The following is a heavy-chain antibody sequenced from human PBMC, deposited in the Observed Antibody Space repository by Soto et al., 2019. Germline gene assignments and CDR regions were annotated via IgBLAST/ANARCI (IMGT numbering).Heavy chain of an antibody. D-gene: IGHD4-17*01. Sequence: SETLSLTCTVSGGSISSYYWSWIRQPPGKGLEWIGYIYYSGSTNYNPSLKSRVTISVDTSKNQFSLKLSSVTAADTAVYYCARDPTTVVTRAVDYWGQGTLVTVSS. CDR1: GGSISSYY. J-gene: IGHJ4*02. CDR2: IYYSGST. CDR3: ARDPTTVVTRAVDY. V-gene: IGHV4-59*01.